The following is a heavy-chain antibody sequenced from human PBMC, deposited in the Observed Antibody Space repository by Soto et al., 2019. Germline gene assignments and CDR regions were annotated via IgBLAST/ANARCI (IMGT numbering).Heavy chain of an antibody. J-gene: IGHJ6*02. Sequence: QVQLVESGGGVVQPGRSLRLSCAASGFTFSSYGMHWVRQAPGKGLEWVALILYDGKKNYYADSVKGRFTISRDNSKNTLYLQMNCLRAEDTAVYYCAKDEVLVEVVARDYYGMDVWGQGTTVTVSS. D-gene: IGHD2-15*01. CDR1: GFTFSSYG. V-gene: IGHV3-30*18. CDR2: ILYDGKKN. CDR3: AKDEVLVEVVARDYYGMDV.